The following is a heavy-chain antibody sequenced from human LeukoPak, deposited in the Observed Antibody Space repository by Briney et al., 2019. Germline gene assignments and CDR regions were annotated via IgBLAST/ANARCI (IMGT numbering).Heavy chain of an antibody. Sequence: GGSLRLSCAASGFTFSSYAMNWIRQAPGKGLEWVSSISSSTSYIYYADSVKGRFTISKDNAKNSLYLQMNSLRAEDTAVYYCARAGGSTVSHSDYWGQGTLVTVSS. V-gene: IGHV3-21*01. CDR1: GFTFSSYA. CDR3: ARAGGSTVSHSDY. CDR2: ISSSTSYI. J-gene: IGHJ4*02. D-gene: IGHD4-17*01.